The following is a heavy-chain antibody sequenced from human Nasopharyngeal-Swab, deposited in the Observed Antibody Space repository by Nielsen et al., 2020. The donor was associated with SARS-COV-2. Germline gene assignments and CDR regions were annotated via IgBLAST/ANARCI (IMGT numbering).Heavy chain of an antibody. D-gene: IGHD3-3*01. V-gene: IGHV5-51*01. CDR3: ARQPYYDFWSGHTAPEYNWFDP. CDR1: GYSFTSYW. CDR2: IYPGDSDT. J-gene: IGHJ5*02. Sequence: GESLKISCKGSGYSFTSYWIGWVRQMPGKGLAWMGIIYPGDSDTRYSPSFQGQVTISADKSISTAYLQWSSLKASDTAMYYCARQPYYDFWSGHTAPEYNWFDPWGQGTLVTVSS.